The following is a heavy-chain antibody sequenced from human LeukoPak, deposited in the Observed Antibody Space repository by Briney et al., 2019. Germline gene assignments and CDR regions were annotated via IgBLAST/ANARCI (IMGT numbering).Heavy chain of an antibody. Sequence: PSQTLSLTCTVSGGSISSGSYYWNWIRQPAGKGLEWIGRLYSSGSTNYNPSLKSRVTISVDTSENQFSLKLSSVTAADTALYYCARGRGGSFPYWYFDLWGRGTLVTVSS. V-gene: IGHV4-61*02. D-gene: IGHD2-15*01. CDR1: GGSISSGSYY. J-gene: IGHJ2*01. CDR3: ARGRGGSFPYWYFDL. CDR2: LYSSGST.